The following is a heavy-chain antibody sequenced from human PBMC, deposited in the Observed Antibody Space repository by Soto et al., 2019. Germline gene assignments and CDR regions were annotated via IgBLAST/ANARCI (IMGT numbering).Heavy chain of an antibody. CDR1: GYTFTIYV. CDR3: ARALGYSGYAGMDV. D-gene: IGHD5-12*01. V-gene: IGHV1-18*01. Sequence: QVQLVQSGGEVKKPGASVKVSCKASGYTFTIYVINWVRQAPGQGLEWMGWISPDNGNTNYAQKLQGRVTMTTETSTSTAYMELRSLRSDDTAVYYCARALGYSGYAGMDVWGQGTTVTVSS. CDR2: ISPDNGNT. J-gene: IGHJ6*02.